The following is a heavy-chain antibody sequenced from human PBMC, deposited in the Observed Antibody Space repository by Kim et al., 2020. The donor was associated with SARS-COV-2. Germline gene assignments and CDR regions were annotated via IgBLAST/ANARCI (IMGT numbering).Heavy chain of an antibody. CDR2: SKT. V-gene: IGHV5-51*01. CDR3: ARRRAGEFDY. Sequence: SKTSYSPSFQGQVTMSVDKSINTADLQLSSLKASDTAMYYCARRRAGEFDYWGQGTLVTVSS. J-gene: IGHJ4*02.